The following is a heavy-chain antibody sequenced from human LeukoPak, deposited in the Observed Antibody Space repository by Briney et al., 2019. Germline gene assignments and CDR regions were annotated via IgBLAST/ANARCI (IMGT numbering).Heavy chain of an antibody. J-gene: IGHJ6*02. CDR3: AREIPGIAAAGTHYYYYYGMDV. V-gene: IGHV3-30-3*01. D-gene: IGHD6-13*01. CDR2: ISYDGSNK. CDR1: GFTFSSYA. Sequence: GGSLRLSCAASGFTFSSYAMHWVRQAPGKGLEWVAVISYDGSNKYYADSVKGRFTISRDNSKNTLYLQMNSLRAEDTAVYYCAREIPGIAAAGTHYYYYYGMDVWGQGTTVTVSS.